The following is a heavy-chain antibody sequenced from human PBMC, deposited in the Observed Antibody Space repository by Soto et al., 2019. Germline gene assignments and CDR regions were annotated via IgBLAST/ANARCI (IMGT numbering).Heavy chain of an antibody. D-gene: IGHD3-3*01. CDR3: AREYYDFWSGHKRPRDAFDI. Sequence: SETLSLTCTVSGGSISSGGYYWSWIRQHPGKGLEWIGYIYYSGSTYYNPSLKSRVTISVDTSKNQFSLKLSSVTAADTAVYYCAREYYDFWSGHKRPRDAFDIWGQGTMVTVSS. V-gene: IGHV4-31*03. CDR2: IYYSGST. CDR1: GGSISSGGYY. J-gene: IGHJ3*02.